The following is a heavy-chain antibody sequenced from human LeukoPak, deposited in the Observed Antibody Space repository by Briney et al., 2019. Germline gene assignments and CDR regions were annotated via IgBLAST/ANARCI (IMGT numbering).Heavy chain of an antibody. D-gene: IGHD3-10*01. CDR3: ARDSAGYDY. V-gene: IGHV1-18*01. CDR1: GYTFTSYA. J-gene: IGHJ4*02. CDR2: ISSYNGNT. Sequence: ALVKVSCKASGYTFTSYAITWVRQAPGQGLEWMGWISSYNGNTNYAQKLQGRVTMTTETSTSTAYMELRSLRSEDTAVYYCARDSAGYDYWGQGTLVTVSS.